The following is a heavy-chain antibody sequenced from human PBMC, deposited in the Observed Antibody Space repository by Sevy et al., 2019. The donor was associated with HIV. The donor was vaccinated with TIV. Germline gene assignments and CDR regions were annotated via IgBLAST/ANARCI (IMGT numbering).Heavy chain of an antibody. Sequence: GGSLRLSCVASGFTFSYAWMGWVRQAPGKGLEWVGRIKSRPDGGTTDYAAPVKGRFTISRDDSKNMLYLQMNSLKTEDTGVYYCSTDPIIVLLVTDGMDVWGQGTTVTVSS. J-gene: IGHJ6*02. CDR1: GFTFSYAW. V-gene: IGHV3-15*01. CDR3: STDPIIVLLVTDGMDV. D-gene: IGHD2-8*01. CDR2: IKSRPDGGTT.